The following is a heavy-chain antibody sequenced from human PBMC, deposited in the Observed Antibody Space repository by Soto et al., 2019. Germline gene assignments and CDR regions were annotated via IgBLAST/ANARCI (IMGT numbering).Heavy chain of an antibody. V-gene: IGHV4-34*01. CDR2: INHSGST. D-gene: IGHD2-15*01. J-gene: IGHJ4*02. Sequence: QVQLQQWGAGLLKPSETLSLTCAVYGGSFSGYYWSWIRQPPGKGLEWIGEINHSGSTNYNPSLKSRVTISVDTSKNQFSLKLSSVTAADTDVYYCARGRGCSGGSCYRPTKTFDYWGQGTLVTVSS. CDR3: ARGRGCSGGSCYRPTKTFDY. CDR1: GGSFSGYY.